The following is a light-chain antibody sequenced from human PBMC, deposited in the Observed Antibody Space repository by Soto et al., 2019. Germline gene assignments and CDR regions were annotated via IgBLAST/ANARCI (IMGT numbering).Light chain of an antibody. CDR1: QSVSYEH. V-gene: IGKV3-20*01. CDR3: QQYGSAPTT. CDR2: GAA. J-gene: IGKJ4*01. Sequence: EIVLTQSPGTLSLSAGERATLSCRASQSVSYEHLAWYQQKAGQAPRLVIYGAAIRATGIPDRFSGTGSETDFTLTINRLQPEDFAVYYCQQYGSAPTTFGGGTKVEI.